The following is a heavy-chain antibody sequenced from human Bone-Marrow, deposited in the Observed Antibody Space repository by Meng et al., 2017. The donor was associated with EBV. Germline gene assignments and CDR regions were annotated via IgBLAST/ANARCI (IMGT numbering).Heavy chain of an antibody. CDR1: GDSISSFYY. V-gene: IGHV4-39*01. CDR3: ARPFPSWQSPRLDPFGA. J-gene: IGHJ5*02. D-gene: IGHD6-19*01. CDR2: VHYTGST. Sequence: LQRREAGPGQAKPSETLSLPCTVSGDSISSFYYWGWIRQPPGRGLEWIGSVHYTGSTYYSPSLKSRVTVSVDTSKNQFSLRLTSVTAADTAVYYCARPFPSWQSPRLDPFGAWGQGTLVTVSS.